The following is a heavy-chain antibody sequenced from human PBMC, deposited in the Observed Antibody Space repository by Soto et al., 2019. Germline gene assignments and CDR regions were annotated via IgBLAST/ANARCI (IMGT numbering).Heavy chain of an antibody. CDR2: INPSGGST. J-gene: IGHJ4*02. D-gene: IGHD6-19*01. CDR1: GYTFSSYY. CDR3: ARASVSGRRFDY. Sequence: GASVKVSCKASGYTFSSYYMHWVRQAPGQGLEWMGVINPSGGSTTHPQKFQGRVTMTRDTSTSTVYMELSSLTSEDTAVYYCARASVSGRRFDYWGEGTLVTVSS. V-gene: IGHV1-46*03.